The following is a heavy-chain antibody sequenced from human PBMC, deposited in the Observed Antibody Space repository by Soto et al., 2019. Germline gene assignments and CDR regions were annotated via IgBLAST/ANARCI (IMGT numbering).Heavy chain of an antibody. J-gene: IGHJ4*02. Sequence: QVQLVESGGGVVQPGRSLRLTCAVSGFTFNSHAMHWVRQAPGRGLEWVAVISYGGANNYCADSVHGRFTIARDNSQDTLFLQMNSLRPEDTAVYYCARGPRSCSYNGCYTIGYWGQGTLVTVSS. D-gene: IGHD2-2*02. CDR2: ISYGGANN. CDR3: ARGPRSCSYNGCYTIGY. CDR1: GFTFNSHA. V-gene: IGHV3-30*03.